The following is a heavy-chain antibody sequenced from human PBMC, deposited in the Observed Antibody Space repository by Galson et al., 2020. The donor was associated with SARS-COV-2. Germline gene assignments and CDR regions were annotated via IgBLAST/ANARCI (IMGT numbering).Heavy chain of an antibody. Sequence: GGSLRLSCAASGFTFSSYSMNWVRQAPGKGLEWVSSISSSSSYIYYADSVKGRFTISRDNAKNSLYLQMNSLRAEDTAVYYCAREGGIAVAGTEGWGQGTLVTVSS. V-gene: IGHV3-21*01. CDR3: AREGGIAVAGTEG. CDR1: GFTFSSYS. J-gene: IGHJ4*02. CDR2: ISSSSSYI. D-gene: IGHD6-19*01.